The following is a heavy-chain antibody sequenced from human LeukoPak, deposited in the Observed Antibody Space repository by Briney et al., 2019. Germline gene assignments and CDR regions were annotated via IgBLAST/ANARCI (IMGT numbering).Heavy chain of an antibody. V-gene: IGHV3-7*01. CDR1: GFTFSSYW. CDR2: IKQDGSEK. CDR3: ARDIGLAYCGGDCSPKAAFDI. Sequence: PGGSLEPSCAASGFTFSSYWMSWVRQAPGKGLEWVANIKQDGSEKYYVDSVKGRFTISRDSAKNSLYLQMNSLRAEDTAVYYCARDIGLAYCGGDCSPKAAFDIWGQGTMDTVSS. D-gene: IGHD2-21*02. J-gene: IGHJ3*02.